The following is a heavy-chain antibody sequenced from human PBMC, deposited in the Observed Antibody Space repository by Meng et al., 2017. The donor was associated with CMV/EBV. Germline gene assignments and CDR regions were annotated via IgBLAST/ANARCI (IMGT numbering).Heavy chain of an antibody. CDR3: AHSWYGFGPNWFDP. Sequence: SGPTLVKHTQTLTLTCTFSGFSLSTSGVGVGWIRQPPGKALEWLALIYWNDDKRYSPSLKSRLTITKDTSKNQVVLTMTNMDPVDTATYYCAHSWYGFGPNWFDPWGQGTLVTVSS. CDR1: GFSLSTSGVG. V-gene: IGHV2-5*01. D-gene: IGHD3/OR15-3a*01. CDR2: IYWNDDK. J-gene: IGHJ5*02.